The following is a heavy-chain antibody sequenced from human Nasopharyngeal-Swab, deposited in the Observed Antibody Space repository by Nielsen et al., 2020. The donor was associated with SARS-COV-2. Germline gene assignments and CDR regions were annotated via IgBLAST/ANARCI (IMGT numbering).Heavy chain of an antibody. CDR3: ARSITSSSWYLYGMDV. J-gene: IGHJ6*02. V-gene: IGHV5-51*01. CDR2: IYPGDSDT. D-gene: IGHD6-13*01. Sequence: GESLKISCQGSGYSFTSYWIGWVRQMPGKGLEWMGIIYPGDSDTRYSPSFQGQVTISADKSISTAYLQWSSLKASDTAMYYCARSITSSSWYLYGMDVWCQGTTVTVSS. CDR1: GYSFTSYW.